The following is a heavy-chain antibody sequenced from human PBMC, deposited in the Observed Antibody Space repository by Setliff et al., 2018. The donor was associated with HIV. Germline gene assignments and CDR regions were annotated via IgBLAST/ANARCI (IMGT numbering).Heavy chain of an antibody. CDR1: GFTFSNAW. CDR3: STYGYYYDTTGVDY. V-gene: IGHV3-15*01. D-gene: IGHD3-22*01. CDR2: IKSKTDGGTT. J-gene: IGHJ4*02. Sequence: GGSLRLSCAASGFTFSNAWMSWVRQAPGKGREWVGRIKSKTDGGTTNYAAPVKGRFTISRDDTKNTLYLQMNSLKTEDTAVYYCSTYGYYYDTTGVDYWGQGALVTVSS.